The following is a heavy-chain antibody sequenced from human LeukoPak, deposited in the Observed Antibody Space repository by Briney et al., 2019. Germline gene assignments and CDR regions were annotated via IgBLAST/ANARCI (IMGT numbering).Heavy chain of an antibody. Sequence: SQTLSLTCTASGGSISSGSYYWSWIRQPAGKGLEWIGRIYTSGSTNYNPSLKSRVTISVDTSKSQFSLKLSSVTAADTAVYYCANAAAHDAFDIWGQGTMVTVSS. D-gene: IGHD2-2*01. CDR3: ANAAAHDAFDI. J-gene: IGHJ3*02. CDR1: GGSISSGSYY. CDR2: IYTSGST. V-gene: IGHV4-61*02.